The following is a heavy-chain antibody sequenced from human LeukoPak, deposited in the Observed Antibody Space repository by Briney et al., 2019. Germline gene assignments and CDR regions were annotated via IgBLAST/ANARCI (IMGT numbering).Heavy chain of an antibody. J-gene: IGHJ5*02. V-gene: IGHV3-48*01. D-gene: IGHD3-10*01. CDR2: ISSSSSTI. CDR3: ASGVGLVDP. CDR1: GFTFSSYS. Sequence: GGSLRLSCAASGFTFSSYSMNWVRQAPGKGLEWVSYISSSSSTIYYADSVKGRFTISRDNAKNSLYLQMNSLRAEDTAVYYCASGVGLVDPWGQGTLVTVSS.